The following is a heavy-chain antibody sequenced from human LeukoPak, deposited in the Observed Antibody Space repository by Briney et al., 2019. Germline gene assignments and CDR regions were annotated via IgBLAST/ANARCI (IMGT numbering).Heavy chain of an antibody. D-gene: IGHD5-24*01. Sequence: GGSLRLSCAASGFTFSSYAMSWVHQAPGKGLEWVANIKQDGSKKSYVDSVKGRFTISRDNAKNSLYLQMNSLRAEDTAIYYCTRVGYIDEGIDYWGQGTLVTVSS. CDR1: GFTFSSYA. CDR3: TRVGYIDEGIDY. J-gene: IGHJ4*02. CDR2: IKQDGSKK. V-gene: IGHV3-7*04.